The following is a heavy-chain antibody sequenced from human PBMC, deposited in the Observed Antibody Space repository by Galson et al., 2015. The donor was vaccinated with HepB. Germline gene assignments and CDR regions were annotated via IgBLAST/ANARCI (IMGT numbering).Heavy chain of an antibody. CDR3: AKDQAGGSYSLGH. CDR1: GFTFTSYG. CDR2: ISYDGSAK. Sequence: SLRLSCAASGFTFTSYGMHWVRQAPGKGLEWVALISYDGSAKYYVDSVKGRFTISRDNSKNMLYLQMNSLRAEDTAVYYCAKDQAGGSYSLGHWGQGTLVTVSS. V-gene: IGHV3-30*18. D-gene: IGHD1-26*01. J-gene: IGHJ5*02.